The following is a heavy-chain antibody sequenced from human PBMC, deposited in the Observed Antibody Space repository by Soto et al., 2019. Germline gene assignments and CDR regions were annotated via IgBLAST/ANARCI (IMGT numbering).Heavy chain of an antibody. J-gene: IGHJ4*02. CDR1: GYTFSSYT. D-gene: IGHD3-16*01. V-gene: IGHV1-18*01. CDR3: ARADYGVDDY. CDR2: ISPYNGNT. Sequence: QLVQSGPEVKKPGASVKVSCQASGYTFSSYTISWVRQAPGQGLEWLGWISPYNGNTKYTQKRQGRLTRTTDTSTSTAYMDLRSLRSDDTAVYYCARADYGVDDYWGQGTLVTVSS.